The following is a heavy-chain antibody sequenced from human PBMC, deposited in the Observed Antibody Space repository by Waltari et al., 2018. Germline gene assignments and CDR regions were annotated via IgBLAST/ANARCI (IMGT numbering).Heavy chain of an antibody. J-gene: IGHJ4*02. V-gene: IGHV1-2*02. CDR3: ATAPDAFQIIN. Sequence: QVQLVQSGAEVKKPGASVKVSCTTSGYTFTGYYMYWVRQAPGQGLEWSGWINPYSGGTAYAQKVQGRVTLTRDTSISTAYMERNRLISDDSAMYYCATAPDAFQIINWGQGTLVTVSS. D-gene: IGHD2-2*01. CDR2: INPYSGGT. CDR1: GYTFTGYY.